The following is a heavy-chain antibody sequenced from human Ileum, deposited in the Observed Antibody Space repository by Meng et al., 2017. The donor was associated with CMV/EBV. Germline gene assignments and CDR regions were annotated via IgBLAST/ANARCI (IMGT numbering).Heavy chain of an antibody. D-gene: IGHD2-8*01. J-gene: IGHJ5*02. CDR2: INHSGST. CDR3: ARGDFDIVLMVYAIRRSGWLDP. V-gene: IGHV4-34*01. CDR1: GGSFSGYY. Sequence: GSLRLSCAVYGGSFSGYYWSWIRQPPGKGLEWIGEINHSGSTNYNPSLKSRVTISVDTSKNQFSLKLSSVTAADTAVYYCARGDFDIVLMVYAIRRSGWLDPWGQGTLVTVSS.